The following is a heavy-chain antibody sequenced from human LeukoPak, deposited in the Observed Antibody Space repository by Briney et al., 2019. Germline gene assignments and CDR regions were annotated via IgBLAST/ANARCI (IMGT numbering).Heavy chain of an antibody. V-gene: IGHV4-31*03. Sequence: PSQTLSLTCTVSGGSISSGGYYWSWIRQHPGKGLEWIGYIYYSGSTYYNPSLKSRVTISVDTSKNQFSLKLSSVTAADTAVYYCARSYCSSTSCYASGYFDYWGQGTLVTASS. CDR3: ARSYCSSTSCYASGYFDY. CDR2: IYYSGST. CDR1: GGSISSGGYY. D-gene: IGHD2-2*01. J-gene: IGHJ4*02.